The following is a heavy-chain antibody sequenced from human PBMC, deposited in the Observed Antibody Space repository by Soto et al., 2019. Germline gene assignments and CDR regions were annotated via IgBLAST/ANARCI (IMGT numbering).Heavy chain of an antibody. V-gene: IGHV1-2*02. CDR2: INPNTGGT. CDR1: GYTFTGHH. J-gene: IGHJ4*02. Sequence: ASVKVSCKASGYTFTGHHMHWVRQAPGQGLEWVGWINPNTGGTNYAQKFQGRVTMTRVTSISTAYMELSRLRSYDTAVYYCAVSNYCSGGDCTTQSLYYFDYWGQGTVVTVSS. D-gene: IGHD2-15*01. CDR3: AVSNYCSGGDCTTQSLYYFDY.